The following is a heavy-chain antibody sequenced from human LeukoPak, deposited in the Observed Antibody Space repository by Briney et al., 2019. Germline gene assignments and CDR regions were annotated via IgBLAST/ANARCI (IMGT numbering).Heavy chain of an antibody. J-gene: IGHJ4*02. CDR1: GFTFSSYW. CDR3: ARVGYNGWNFEN. D-gene: IGHD5-12*01. V-gene: IGHV3-7*01. Sequence: PGGSLRLSCAATGFTFSSYWMSWVRQAPGKGLQSVAYISQDVSHKYYVDSVKGRFTISRDNAKNSLHLEMNSPRAEDTALYYCARVGYNGWNFENWGQGTLVTVSS. CDR2: ISQDVSHK.